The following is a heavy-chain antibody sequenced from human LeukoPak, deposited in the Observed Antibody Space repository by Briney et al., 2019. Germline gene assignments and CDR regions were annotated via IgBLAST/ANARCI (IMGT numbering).Heavy chain of an antibody. CDR1: GGSISSGGYY. J-gene: IGHJ3*02. D-gene: IGHD3-22*01. Sequence: SETLSLTCTVSGGSISSGGYYWSWIRQHPGKGLEWIGYIYYSGSTYYNPSLKSRVTISVDTSKSQFSLKLSSVTAADTAVYYCAIVEYYYDSSGYYGYAFDIWGQGTMVTVSS. CDR3: AIVEYYYDSSGYYGYAFDI. CDR2: IYYSGST. V-gene: IGHV4-31*03.